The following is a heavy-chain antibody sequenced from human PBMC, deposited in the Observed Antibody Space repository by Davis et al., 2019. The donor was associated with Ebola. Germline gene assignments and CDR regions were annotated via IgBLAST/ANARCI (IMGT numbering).Heavy chain of an antibody. CDR1: GFTFGDYA. Sequence: PGGSLRLSCTASGFTFGDYAMSWFRQAPGKGLEWVGFIRSKAYGGTTEYAASVKGRFTISRDDSKSIAYMQMNSLKTEDTAVYYCTKEGGRLEWLPIDYWGQGTLLTVSS. D-gene: IGHD3-3*01. CDR2: IRSKAYGGTT. CDR3: TKEGGRLEWLPIDY. V-gene: IGHV3-49*03. J-gene: IGHJ4*02.